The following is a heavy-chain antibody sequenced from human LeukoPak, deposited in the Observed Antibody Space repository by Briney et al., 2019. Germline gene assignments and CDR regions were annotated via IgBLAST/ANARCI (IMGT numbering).Heavy chain of an antibody. CDR1: GYTFTAYY. CDR2: MHPNSGDT. D-gene: IGHD6-19*01. CDR3: TRDLLQTSGWP. Sequence: ASVRVSCEASGYTFTAYYMHWVRQAPGQGLEWVGQMHPNSGDTRYAQKFQGKVTMTRDTSISTAYMELSSLTSDDTAVYYCTRDLLQTSGWPWGQGTLVTVSS. V-gene: IGHV1-2*06. J-gene: IGHJ5*02.